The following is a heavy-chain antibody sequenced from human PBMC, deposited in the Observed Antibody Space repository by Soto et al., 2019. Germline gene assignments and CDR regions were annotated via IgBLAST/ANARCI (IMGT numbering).Heavy chain of an antibody. J-gene: IGHJ4*02. V-gene: IGHV3-23*01. CDR1: GFPFSSYV. CDR2: ISGGGSNT. D-gene: IGHD3-22*01. CDR3: AKDNDKDRSSLRDRYFEY. Sequence: GGSLRLSCADSGFPFSSYVMSGVRQAPGKGLEWGSGISGGGSNTFYADSVKGRFTITRDNATTMLLLQMNSLGAENTIVYYCAKDNDKDRSSLRDRYFEYWGQGTRVTVSS.